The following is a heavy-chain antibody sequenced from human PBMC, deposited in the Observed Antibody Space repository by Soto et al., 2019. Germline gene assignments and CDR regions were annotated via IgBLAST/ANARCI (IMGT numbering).Heavy chain of an antibody. CDR1: SGPVSSGGDY. Sequence: QVQLRESRPGLVKPSQTLSLTGTVSSGPVSSGGDYWSWIRQHLEQALERIGYIYYSGSTYYIPSLESRVTISVDTSKNQFSLKMSSVTAADTAVYYCAGGGGYHGTWGYFDYWGQGTLVTVSS. D-gene: IGHD5-12*01. V-gene: IGHV4-31*03. J-gene: IGHJ4*02. CDR2: IYYSGST. CDR3: AGGGGYHGTWGYFDY.